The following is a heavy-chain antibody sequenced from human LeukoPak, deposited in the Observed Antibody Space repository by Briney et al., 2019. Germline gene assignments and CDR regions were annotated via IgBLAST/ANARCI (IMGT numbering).Heavy chain of an antibody. CDR1: GFSLSSHA. CDR2: ITGSGHGT. Sequence: PGGSLRLSCDVSGFSLSSHAVDWVRQAPGKGLEWVSGITGSGHGTYYADSVKGRFTISRDNSKDTLCFQMSSLRGHGTAVYYCVKEKTAPGRPFEYWGQGTLVTVSA. J-gene: IGHJ4*02. V-gene: IGHV3-23*01. D-gene: IGHD6-13*01. CDR3: VKEKTAPGRPFEY.